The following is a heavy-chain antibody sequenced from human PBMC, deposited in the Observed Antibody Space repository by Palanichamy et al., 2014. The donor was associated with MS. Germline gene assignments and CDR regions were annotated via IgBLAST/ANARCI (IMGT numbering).Heavy chain of an antibody. V-gene: IGHV4-39*01. J-gene: IGHJ4*02. CDR2: IYYTGRN. D-gene: IGHD3-9*01. CDR3: ASFCIFDCIEGH. Sequence: QLQLQESGPGLVKPSETLSLTCTVSGGSISSSSYYWGWIRQPPGKGLEWIASIYYTGRNYYNPSLRSRVTITVDTSKNQFSLRLSSVTAADTAIYYCASFCIFDCIEGHWGQGTLVTVSS. CDR1: GGSISSSSYY.